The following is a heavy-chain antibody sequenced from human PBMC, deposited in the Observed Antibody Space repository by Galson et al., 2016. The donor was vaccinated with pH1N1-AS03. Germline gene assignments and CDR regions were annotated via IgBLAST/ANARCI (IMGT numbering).Heavy chain of an antibody. CDR3: AKDIIIVGASLTGGYFDY. V-gene: IGHV3-30*18. J-gene: IGHJ4*02. CDR1: AFIFSNYG. CDR2: ISYDGTNK. Sequence: SLRLSCAASAFIFSNYGMHWVRQAPGKGLEWLAVISYDGTNKFYADSVKGRFTISRDNSKNTLYLQMNSLRAEDTAVYYCAKDIIIVGASLTGGYFDYWGQGTLVTVSS. D-gene: IGHD1-26*01.